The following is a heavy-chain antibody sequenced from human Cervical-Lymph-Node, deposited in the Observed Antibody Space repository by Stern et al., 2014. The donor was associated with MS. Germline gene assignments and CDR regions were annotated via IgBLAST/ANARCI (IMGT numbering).Heavy chain of an antibody. CDR3: ALSSETSDRWYSLGYDL. Sequence: VQLEESGAEVTKPAPSVKVSCKASGGTFSKVPSSWGRQAQGQGLEWMGGVFPVLGTPTSAQDFRARVTITADGSTSTVYMELSSLRSDDTAVYYCALSSETSDRWYSLGYDLWGQGTLVTVSS. V-gene: IGHV1-69*01. D-gene: IGHD6-13*01. J-gene: IGHJ5*02. CDR1: GGTFSKVP. CDR2: VFPVLGTP.